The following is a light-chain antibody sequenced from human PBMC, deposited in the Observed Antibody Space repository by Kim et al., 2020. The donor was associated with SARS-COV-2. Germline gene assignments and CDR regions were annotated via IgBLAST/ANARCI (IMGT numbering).Light chain of an antibody. Sequence: SYELTQPPSVSVSPGKTATITCGGAKIGSKSVHWYQQKPGQAPLLVIYYDTDRPSGIPERFSGSNSGTTTTLTISRVEAGDEADYYCQVWEGNSGDPVFGGGTKLTVL. CDR2: YDT. V-gene: IGLV3-21*01. CDR1: KIGSKS. J-gene: IGLJ3*02. CDR3: QVWEGNSGDPV.